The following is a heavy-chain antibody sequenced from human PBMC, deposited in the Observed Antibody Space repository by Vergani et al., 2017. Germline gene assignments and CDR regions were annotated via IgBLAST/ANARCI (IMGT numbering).Heavy chain of an antibody. CDR3: SRISSTSFXFDY. V-gene: IGHV2-70*04. J-gene: IGHJ4*02. CDR2: IDWDDDK. CDR1: GFSLSTSGMR. Sequence: QVTLKESGPALVKPTQTLTLTCTFSGFSLSTSGMRVSWIRQPPGKALEWLARIDWDDDKFYSTSLKTRLTISKDTSKNQVVLTMTNIDPVDTATYYCSRISSTSFXFDYWGQGTLVTVSS. D-gene: IGHD2-2*01.